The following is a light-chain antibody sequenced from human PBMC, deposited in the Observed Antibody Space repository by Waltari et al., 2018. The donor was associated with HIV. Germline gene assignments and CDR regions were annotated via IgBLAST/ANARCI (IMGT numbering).Light chain of an antibody. V-gene: IGKV1-5*03. J-gene: IGKJ1*01. CDR1: QSISNW. CDR3: QQYKSYST. CDR2: KAS. Sequence: DIQMTQSPSTLSASVGDRVTITCRAIQSISNWLAWYQPKPGKAPKLLSYKASSLESGVPSRFSGSGSGTEFTLTISSLQADDFTTYYCQQYKSYSTFGQGTKVEIK.